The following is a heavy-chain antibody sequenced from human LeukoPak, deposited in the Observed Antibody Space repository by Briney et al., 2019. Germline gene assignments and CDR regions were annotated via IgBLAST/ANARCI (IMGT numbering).Heavy chain of an antibody. CDR3: ARVLRGYSYDAFDI. V-gene: IGHV1-2*02. CDR1: GYTFTSYD. Sequence: GASVKVSCKASGYTFTSYDINWVRQATGQGLEWMGWINPNSGGTNYAQKFQGRVTMTRDTSISTAYMELSRLRSDDTAVYYCARVLRGYSYDAFDIWGQGTMVTVSS. J-gene: IGHJ3*02. CDR2: INPNSGGT. D-gene: IGHD5-18*01.